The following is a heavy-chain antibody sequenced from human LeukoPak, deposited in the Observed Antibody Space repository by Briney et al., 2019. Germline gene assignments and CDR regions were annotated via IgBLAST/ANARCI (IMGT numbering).Heavy chain of an antibody. Sequence: ASVKVSCKASGYTFTSYGISWVRQAPGQGVEGMGWISAYNGNTNYARTLQGRVTMTTDTSTNTAYMELRSLRSDDTAVYYCARVEETFDYWGQGTLVTVSS. CDR1: GYTFTSYG. CDR2: ISAYNGNT. V-gene: IGHV1-18*01. CDR3: ARVEETFDY. J-gene: IGHJ4*02.